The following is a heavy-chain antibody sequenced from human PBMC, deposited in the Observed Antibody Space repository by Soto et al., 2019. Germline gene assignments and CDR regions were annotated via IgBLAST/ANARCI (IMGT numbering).Heavy chain of an antibody. J-gene: IGHJ3*02. Sequence: QVQLVQSGAEVKKPGASVKVSCKASGYTFTSYAMHWVRQAPGQRLEWMGWINAGNGNTKYSQKFQGRVTITRDTSASTAYMELSSLRSEDTAVYYCARDLGYCSSTSCYLDAIDIWGQGTMVTVSS. D-gene: IGHD2-2*01. CDR3: ARDLGYCSSTSCYLDAIDI. CDR1: GYTFTSYA. CDR2: INAGNGNT. V-gene: IGHV1-3*01.